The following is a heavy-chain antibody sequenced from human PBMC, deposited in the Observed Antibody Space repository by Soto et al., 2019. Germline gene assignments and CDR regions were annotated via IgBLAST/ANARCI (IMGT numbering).Heavy chain of an antibody. V-gene: IGHV3-48*03. Sequence: DEQLVESGGGLVQPGGSLRLSCAASGFSFRSFEMNWVRQAPGKGLEWLSHITASGTVTYYADSVKGRFTISRDNANNSLFLHTDSLGADDAAIYYCARAMIIVHYGMDIWGQGTTVIVSS. D-gene: IGHD3-22*01. CDR1: GFSFRSFE. J-gene: IGHJ6*02. CDR3: ARAMIIVHYGMDI. CDR2: ITASGTVT.